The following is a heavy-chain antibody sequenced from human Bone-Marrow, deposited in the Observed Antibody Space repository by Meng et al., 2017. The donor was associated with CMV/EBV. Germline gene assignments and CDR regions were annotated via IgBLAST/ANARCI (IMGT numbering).Heavy chain of an antibody. J-gene: IGHJ6*02. D-gene: IGHD6-13*01. CDR2: IYYSGST. Sequence: SETLSLTCTVSGGSISSSSYYWGWIRQPPGKVLEWIGSIYYSGSTYYNPSLKRRVTISVDTSKNQFSLKLSAVTAADTAVYYCGRVLGGSSRELYYYYYGRDVWGQGTTVTASS. CDR3: GRVLGGSSRELYYYYYGRDV. V-gene: IGHV4-39*07. CDR1: GGSISSSSYY.